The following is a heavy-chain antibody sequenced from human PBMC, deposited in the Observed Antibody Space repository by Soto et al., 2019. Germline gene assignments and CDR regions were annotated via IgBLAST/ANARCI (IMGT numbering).Heavy chain of an antibody. CDR3: ARGQHSSGYYYYFDY. V-gene: IGHV1-46*01. CDR2: INPSGGST. J-gene: IGHJ4*02. D-gene: IGHD3-22*01. CDR1: GYTFTSYY. Sequence: ASVKVSCKASGYTFTSYYMHWVRQAPGQGLEWMGIINPSGGSTSYAQKFQGRVTMTRDTSTSTVYMELSSLRSEDKAVYYCARGQHSSGYYYYFDYWGQGTLVTVSS.